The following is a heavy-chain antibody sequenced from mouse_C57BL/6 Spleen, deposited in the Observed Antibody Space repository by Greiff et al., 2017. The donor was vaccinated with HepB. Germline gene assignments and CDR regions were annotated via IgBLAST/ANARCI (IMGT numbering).Heavy chain of an antibody. J-gene: IGHJ2*01. CDR3: ARGDYSNYGGDY. V-gene: IGHV5-4*01. D-gene: IGHD2-5*01. CDR2: ISDGGSYT. CDR1: GFTFSSYA. Sequence: EVQLQESGGGLVKPGGSLKLSCAASGFTFSSYAMSWVRQTPEKRLEWVATISDGGSYTYYPDNVKGRFTISRDNAKNNLYLQMSQLKSEDTAMYYCARGDYSNYGGDYWGQGTTLTVSS.